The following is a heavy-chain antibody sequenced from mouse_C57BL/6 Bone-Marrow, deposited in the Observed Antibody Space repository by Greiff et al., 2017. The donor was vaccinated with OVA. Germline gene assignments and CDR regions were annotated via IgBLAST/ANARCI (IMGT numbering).Heavy chain of an antibody. J-gene: IGHJ1*03. V-gene: IGHV5-4*01. Sequence: EVKLVESGGGLVKPGGSLKLSCAASGFTFSSYAMSWVRQTPEKRLEWVATISDGGSYTYYPDNVKGRFTISRDNAKNNLYLQMSHLKSEDTAMYYCAREMIYYGSSPYWYFDVWGTGTTVTGSS. CDR1: GFTFSSYA. CDR2: ISDGGSYT. D-gene: IGHD1-1*01. CDR3: AREMIYYGSSPYWYFDV.